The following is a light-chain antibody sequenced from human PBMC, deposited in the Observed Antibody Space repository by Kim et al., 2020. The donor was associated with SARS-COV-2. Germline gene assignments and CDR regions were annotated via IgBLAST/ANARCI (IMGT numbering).Light chain of an antibody. V-gene: IGKV1-8*01. Sequence: AIRLTQSPSSLSASTGDRVTITCRASQDISSFLAWYQQKPGKAPKLLIYATSTLQSGVPSRFSGSGSGTDFTLTISCLQSEDFATYYCHHYYSYPLTFGGGTKVDIK. CDR2: ATS. J-gene: IGKJ4*01. CDR3: HHYYSYPLT. CDR1: QDISSF.